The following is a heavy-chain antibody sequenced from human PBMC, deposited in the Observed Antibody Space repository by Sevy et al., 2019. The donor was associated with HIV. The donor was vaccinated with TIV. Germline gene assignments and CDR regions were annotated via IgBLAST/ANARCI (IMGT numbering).Heavy chain of an antibody. D-gene: IGHD3-22*01. J-gene: IGHJ6*03. Sequence: GGSLRLSCAVSGFSFDSYGMTWVRQAPGKGLEWVSGISGSGTRTYYADSVKGRFSISRDNFKNRLYLQMNSLRSEDTAIYYCAKGGGHYDPDEIGYYFYYYNMDVGGKGTTVTVS. V-gene: IGHV3-23*01. CDR1: GFSFDSYG. CDR3: AKGGGHYDPDEIGYYFYYYNMDV. CDR2: ISGSGTRT.